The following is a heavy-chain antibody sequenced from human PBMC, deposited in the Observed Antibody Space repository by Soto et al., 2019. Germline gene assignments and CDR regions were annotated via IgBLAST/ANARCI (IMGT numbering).Heavy chain of an antibody. D-gene: IGHD2-15*01. CDR2: ISYDGSNK. V-gene: IGHV3-30*18. Sequence: QVQLVESGGGVVQPGRSLSLSYAASGFTFSSYGMHWVRQAPGKGLEWVAVISYDGSNKYYADSVKGRFTISRDNSKNTLYLQMNSLRAEDTAVYYCAKGVSMTPDYWGQGTLVTVSS. CDR3: AKGVSMTPDY. J-gene: IGHJ4*02. CDR1: GFTFSSYG.